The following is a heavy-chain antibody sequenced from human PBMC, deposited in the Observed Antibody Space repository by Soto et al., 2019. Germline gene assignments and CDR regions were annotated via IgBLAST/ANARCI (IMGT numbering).Heavy chain of an antibody. CDR2: ISSSSSYI. Sequence: RLSCAASGFTFSSYSMNWVRQAPGKGLEWVSSISSSSSYIYYADSVKGRFTISRDSAKNSLYLQMNSLRAEDTAVYYCAREDELLLSAYPVFGMDVWGQGTTVTVSS. D-gene: IGHD2-15*01. CDR1: GFTFSSYS. CDR3: AREDELLLSAYPVFGMDV. V-gene: IGHV3-21*01. J-gene: IGHJ6*02.